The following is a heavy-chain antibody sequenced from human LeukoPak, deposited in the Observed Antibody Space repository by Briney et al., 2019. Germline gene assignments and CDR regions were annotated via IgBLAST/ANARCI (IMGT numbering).Heavy chain of an antibody. Sequence: SETLSLTCTVSGGSISSSSYYWGWIRQPPGKGLEWIGSIYYSGSTYYNPSLKSRVTISVDTSKNRFSLKLCSVTAADTAVYYCARAHDYYYYMDVWGKGTTVTVSS. CDR1: GGSISSSSYY. CDR2: IYYSGST. V-gene: IGHV4-39*07. CDR3: ARAHDYYYYMDV. J-gene: IGHJ6*03.